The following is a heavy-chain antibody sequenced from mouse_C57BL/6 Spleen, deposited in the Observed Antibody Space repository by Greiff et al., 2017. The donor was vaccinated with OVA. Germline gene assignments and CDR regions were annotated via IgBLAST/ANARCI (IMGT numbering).Heavy chain of an antibody. D-gene: IGHD4-1*01. CDR1: GYSITSGYY. CDR2: ISYDGSN. CDR3: AREELAWFAY. J-gene: IGHJ3*01. Sequence: EVKLQESGPGLVKPSQSLSLTCSVTGYSITSGYYWNWIRQFPGNKLEWMGYISYDGSNNYNPSLKNRISITRDTSKNQFFLKLKSVTTEDTATDYCAREELAWFAYWGQGTLVTVSA. V-gene: IGHV3-6*01.